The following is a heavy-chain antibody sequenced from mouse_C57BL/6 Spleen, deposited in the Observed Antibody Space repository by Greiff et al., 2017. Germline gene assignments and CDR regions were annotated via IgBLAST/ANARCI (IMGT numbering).Heavy chain of an antibody. Sequence: QVQLQQPGAELVKPGASVKMSCKASGYTFTSYWITWVKQRPGQGLEWIGDIYPGSGSTNYNEKFKSKATLTVDTSSSTAYMQRSSLTSEDSAVYYCARRPYYYGSSDYFDYWGQGTTLSVSS. V-gene: IGHV1-55*01. D-gene: IGHD1-1*01. CDR3: ARRPYYYGSSDYFDY. CDR1: GYTFTSYW. J-gene: IGHJ2*01. CDR2: IYPGSGST.